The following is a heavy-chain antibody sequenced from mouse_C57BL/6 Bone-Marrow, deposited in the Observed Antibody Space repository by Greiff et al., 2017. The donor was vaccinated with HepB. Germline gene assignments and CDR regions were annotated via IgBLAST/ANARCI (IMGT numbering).Heavy chain of an antibody. D-gene: IGHD2-4*01. V-gene: IGHV3-6*01. Sequence: VQLKESGPGLVKPSQSLSLTCSVTGYSITSGYYWNWIRQFPGNKLEWMGYISYDGSNNYNPSLKNRISITRDTSKNQFFLKLNSVTTEDTATYYCAREDDYDVWFAYWGQGTLVTVSA. CDR3: AREDDYDVWFAY. CDR1: GYSITSGYY. J-gene: IGHJ3*01. CDR2: ISYDGSN.